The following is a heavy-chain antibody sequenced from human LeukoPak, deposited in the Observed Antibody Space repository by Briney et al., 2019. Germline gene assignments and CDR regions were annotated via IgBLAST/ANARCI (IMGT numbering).Heavy chain of an antibody. D-gene: IGHD2-2*01. V-gene: IGHV1-8*01. Sequence: ASVKVSCKASVYTFTSYDINWVRQATGQGLEWMGWMNPNSGNTGYAQKFQGRVTMTRNTSISTAYMELSSLRSGDTAVYYCAKVVPAAHDAFDIWGQGTMVTVSS. CDR3: AKVVPAAHDAFDI. CDR2: MNPNSGNT. J-gene: IGHJ3*02. CDR1: VYTFTSYD.